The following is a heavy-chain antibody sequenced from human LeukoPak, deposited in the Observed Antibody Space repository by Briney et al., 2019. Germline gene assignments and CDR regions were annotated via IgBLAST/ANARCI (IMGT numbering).Heavy chain of an antibody. Sequence: ASVKVSCKASGGTFSSYAISWVRQAPGQGLEWMGGIIPIFGTANYAQKFQGRVTITADESTSTAYMELSSLRSEDTAVYYCARAPTTGDYEPRFDYRGQGTLVTVSS. CDR2: IIPIFGTA. J-gene: IGHJ4*02. CDR3: ARAPTTGDYEPRFDY. D-gene: IGHD4-17*01. V-gene: IGHV1-69*13. CDR1: GGTFSSYA.